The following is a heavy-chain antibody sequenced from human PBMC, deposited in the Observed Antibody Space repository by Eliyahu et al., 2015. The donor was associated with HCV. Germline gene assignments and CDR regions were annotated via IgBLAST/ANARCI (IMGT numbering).Heavy chain of an antibody. CDR1: GLKIXXYA. CDR3: AKAEGFGYGQGYFDA. Sequence: EVKMVESGGALVQPGRSLRLSCTVSGLKIXXYALYWVRQVPGKGXAWVSGINWNSGDIGYADAVKGRFTISRDNAKNSLYLQMNSLRVEDTALYYCAKAEGFGYGQGYFDAWGQGTMVTVSS. D-gene: IGHD3-10*01. CDR2: INWNSGDI. V-gene: IGHV3-9*01. J-gene: IGHJ3*01.